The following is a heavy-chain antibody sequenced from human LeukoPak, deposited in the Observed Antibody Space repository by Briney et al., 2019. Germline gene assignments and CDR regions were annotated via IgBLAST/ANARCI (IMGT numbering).Heavy chain of an antibody. V-gene: IGHV5-51*01. J-gene: IGHJ6*02. D-gene: IGHD2-21*01. CDR2: VYPGDSDT. CDR1: GYSFPTYW. Sequence: GESLKISCKGSGYSFPTYWIAWVRQMPGKGLEWMGIVYPGDSDTRYSPSFQGQVTISADKSISTAYLQWSSLRASDTAMYYCARLDSANSYYYYGMDVWGQGTTVTVS. CDR3: ARLDSANSYYYYGMDV.